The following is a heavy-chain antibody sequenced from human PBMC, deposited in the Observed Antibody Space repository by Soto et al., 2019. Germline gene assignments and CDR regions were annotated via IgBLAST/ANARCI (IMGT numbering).Heavy chain of an antibody. CDR3: ARVLVGATYVDY. CDR1: GGTFSDYA. V-gene: IGHV1-69*01. J-gene: IGHJ4*02. CDR2: IVPIFGTG. D-gene: IGHD1-26*01. Sequence: QVLLVQSGAEVKKPGSSVKVSCKASGGTFSDYAISWVRQAPGHGLEWMGGIVPIFGTGNHAQKFQGRVTVAADESTSTAYMELSSLRSEDTAVYYCARVLVGATYVDYWGQGTRVTVSS.